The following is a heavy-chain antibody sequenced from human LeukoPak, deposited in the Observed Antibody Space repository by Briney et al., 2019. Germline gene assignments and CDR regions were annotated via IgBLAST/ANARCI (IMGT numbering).Heavy chain of an antibody. J-gene: IGHJ3*02. CDR3: AKWGIVVVPAANDAFDI. D-gene: IGHD2-2*01. CDR2: ISGSGGST. Sequence: GGSLRLSCAASGFTFSSYAVSWVRQAPGKGLEWVSAISGSGGSTYYADSVKGRFTISRDNSKNTLYLQMNSLRAEDTAVYYCAKWGIVVVPAANDAFDIWGQGTMVTVSS. CDR1: GFTFSSYA. V-gene: IGHV3-23*01.